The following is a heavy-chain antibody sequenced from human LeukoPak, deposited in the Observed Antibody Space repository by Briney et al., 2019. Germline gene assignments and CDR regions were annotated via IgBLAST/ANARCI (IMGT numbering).Heavy chain of an antibody. CDR3: AKDRAHDYGDYHPFDY. J-gene: IGHJ4*02. V-gene: IGHV3-23*01. Sequence: GGSLRLSCAASGFTFSSYAMSWVRQAPGKGLEWVSGISGSGGSTYYADSVKGRFTISRDNSKNTLYLQMNSLRAEDTAVYYCAKDRAHDYGDYHPFDYWGQGTLVTVSS. CDR2: ISGSGGST. D-gene: IGHD4-17*01. CDR1: GFTFSSYA.